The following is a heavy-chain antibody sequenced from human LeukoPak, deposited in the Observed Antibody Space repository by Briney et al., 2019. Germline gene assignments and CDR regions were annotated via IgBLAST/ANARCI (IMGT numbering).Heavy chain of an antibody. D-gene: IGHD2-15*01. Sequence: GGSLRLSCTASGFTFSNYAINWVRQAPGKGLEWVSVISGSGGDTYYADSVKGRFTISRDNPKNTVYLQMNSLRAEDTAVYYCAKGRSSGGSCVNYWGQGTLVSVSS. CDR1: GFTFSNYA. CDR3: AKGRSSGGSCVNY. J-gene: IGHJ4*02. CDR2: ISGSGGDT. V-gene: IGHV3-23*01.